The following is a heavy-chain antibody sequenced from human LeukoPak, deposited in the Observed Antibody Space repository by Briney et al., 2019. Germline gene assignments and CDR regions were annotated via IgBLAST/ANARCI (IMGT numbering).Heavy chain of an antibody. V-gene: IGHV4-34*01. J-gene: IGHJ4*02. D-gene: IGHD5-24*01. CDR2: INHSGST. CDR3: ARVGGDRRSFDY. CDR1: GGSFSGYY. Sequence: PSETLSLTCAVYGGSFSGYYWSWIRQPPGKGLEWIGEINHSGSTNYNLSLKSRVTISVDTSKNQFSLKLSSVTAADTAVYYCARVGGDRRSFDYWGQGTLVTVSS.